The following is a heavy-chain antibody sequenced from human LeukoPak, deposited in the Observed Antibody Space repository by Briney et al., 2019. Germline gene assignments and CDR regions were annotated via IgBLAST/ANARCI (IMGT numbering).Heavy chain of an antibody. V-gene: IGHV4-39*07. J-gene: IGHJ6*03. CDR2: IYHSGST. CDR1: AGSIRTTTYY. D-gene: IGHD1-1*01. Sequence: KPSETLSLTCTVSAGSIRTTTYYWGWIRQPPGKGLEWIATIYHSGSTYYNPSLMSRVTLSVDTSKNQFSLNLTSVIAADTAVYYCARVRWKANYYYDMDVWGKGTTVTVSS. CDR3: ARVRWKANYYYDMDV.